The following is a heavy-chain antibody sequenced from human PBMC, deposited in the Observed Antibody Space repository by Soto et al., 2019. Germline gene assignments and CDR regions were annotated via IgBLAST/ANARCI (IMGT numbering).Heavy chain of an antibody. CDR1: GDSVSSNSAA. CDR3: ARGELLGVWFAALFAFDI. Sequence: SQTLSLTCAISGDSVSSNSAAWNWIRQSPSRGLEWLGRTYYRSKWYNDYAVSVKSRITINPDTSKNQFSLQLNSVTPEDTAVNYCARGELLGVWFAALFAFDIWAKGQWSPSHQ. J-gene: IGHJ3*02. V-gene: IGHV6-1*01. D-gene: IGHD3-10*01. CDR2: TYYRSKWYN.